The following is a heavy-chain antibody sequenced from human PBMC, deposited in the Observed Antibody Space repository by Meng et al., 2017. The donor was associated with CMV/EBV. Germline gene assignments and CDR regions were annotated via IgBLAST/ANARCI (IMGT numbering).Heavy chain of an antibody. CDR3: ARGGIAARPFKVDY. V-gene: IGHV3-30*02. J-gene: IGHJ4*02. Sequence: GESLKISCAASGFTFSSYGMHWVRQAPGKGLEWVAFIRYDGSNKYYADSVKGRFTISRDNSKNTLYLQMNSLRAEDTAVYYCARGGIAARPFKVDYWGQGTLVTVSS. D-gene: IGHD6-6*01. CDR1: GFTFSSYG. CDR2: IRYDGSNK.